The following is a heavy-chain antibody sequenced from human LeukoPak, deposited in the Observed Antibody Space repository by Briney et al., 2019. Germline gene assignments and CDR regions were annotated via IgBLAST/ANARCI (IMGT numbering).Heavy chain of an antibody. J-gene: IGHJ4*01. D-gene: IGHD6-13*01. CDR1: GFTFSSYE. CDR3: AREGIAAAGSPFDY. CDR2: ISSSGSTI. Sequence: GGSLRLSCAASGFTFSSYEMNWVRQAPGKGLEWVSYISSSGSTIYYADSVKGRFTISRDNAKNSLYLQMNSLRAEDTAVYYCAREGIAAAGSPFDYWGQGTLVTVSS. V-gene: IGHV3-48*03.